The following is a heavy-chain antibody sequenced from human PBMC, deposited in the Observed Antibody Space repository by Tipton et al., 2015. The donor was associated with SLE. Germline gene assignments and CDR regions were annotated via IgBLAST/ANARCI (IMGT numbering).Heavy chain of an antibody. CDR3: GRQKSGLGYFDD. Sequence: SLRLSCTSSGFTFVDYAMHWARQVPGKGLEWVAGMSWDGVSIGYADPLKDRFTISRDNAYNSLYLQMNSLRPEDTAFYYCGRQKSGLGYFDDWGQGSLVTVSS. J-gene: IGHJ4*02. V-gene: IGHV3-9*01. D-gene: IGHD5-12*01. CDR1: GFTFVDYA. CDR2: MSWDGVSI.